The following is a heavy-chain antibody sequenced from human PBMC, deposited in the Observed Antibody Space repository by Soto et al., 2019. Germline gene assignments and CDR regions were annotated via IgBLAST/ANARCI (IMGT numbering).Heavy chain of an antibody. Sequence: EVQLLESGGGLVQPGGSLRLSCVASGFTFSSYTMNWVRQAPGKGLEWVSTISGRGDSTYYPDSVKGRFTISRDNSKNTLYLQMNSLRAEDTAVYYCARDYGDYGAAKRGWFDPWGQGTLVTVSS. J-gene: IGHJ5*02. CDR2: ISGRGDST. D-gene: IGHD4-17*01. CDR3: ARDYGDYGAAKRGWFDP. CDR1: GFTFSSYT. V-gene: IGHV3-23*01.